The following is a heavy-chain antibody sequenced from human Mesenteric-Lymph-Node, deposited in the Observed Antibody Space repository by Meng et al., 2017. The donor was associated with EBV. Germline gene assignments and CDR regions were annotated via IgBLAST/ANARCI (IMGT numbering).Heavy chain of an antibody. V-gene: IGHV4-30-4*01. CDR3: ARGRSVVRGIIMKPPAGFDP. D-gene: IGHD3-10*01. CDR2: INYSGFP. Sequence: VTFEGRGPGLVKPSQALSLPRAVSDGSISRGGYYWSWIRQPPGEGLEWIGYINYSGFPYFNPALKSRASISTDTSKDQFSLRLTSVTAADTAVYYCARGRSVVRGIIMKPPAGFDPWGQGTLVTVSS. CDR1: DGSISRGGYY. J-gene: IGHJ5*02.